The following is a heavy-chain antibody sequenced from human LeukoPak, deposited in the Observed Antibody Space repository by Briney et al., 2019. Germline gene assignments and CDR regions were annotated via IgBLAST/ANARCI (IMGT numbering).Heavy chain of an antibody. CDR2: INHSGST. D-gene: IGHD5-12*01. CDR1: GGSFSGYY. Sequence: SETLSLTCAVYGGSFSGYYWSWIRQPPGKGLEWIGEINHSGSTNYNPSLKSRVTISVDTSKNQFSLKLSSVTAADTAVHYCARGGGYDSDWGQGTLVIVSS. J-gene: IGHJ4*02. CDR3: ARGGGYDSD. V-gene: IGHV4-34*01.